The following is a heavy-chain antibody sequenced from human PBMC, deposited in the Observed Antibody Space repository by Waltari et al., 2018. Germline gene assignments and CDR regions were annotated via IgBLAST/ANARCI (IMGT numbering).Heavy chain of an antibody. CDR1: GGSISSSS. J-gene: IGHJ6*02. D-gene: IGHD2-2*01. Sequence: QLQLQESGPGLVKPSETLSLTCTVSGGSISSSSYYWGWIRQPPGKGLEWMGWMNPNSGNTGYAQKFQGRVTMTRNTAISTAYMELSSLRSEDTAVYYCATLKSSLSSLDYYGMDVWGQGTTVTVSS. CDR3: ATLKSSLSSLDYYGMDV. V-gene: IGHV1-8*01. CDR2: MNPNSGNT.